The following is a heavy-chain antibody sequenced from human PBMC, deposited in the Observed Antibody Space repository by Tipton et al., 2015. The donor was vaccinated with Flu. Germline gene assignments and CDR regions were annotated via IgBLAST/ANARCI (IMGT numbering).Heavy chain of an antibody. V-gene: IGHV4-39*07. Sequence: TLSLTCTVSGGSISSSSHYWGWIRQAPGRGLEWVGRIYTSGSTNYNASLKSRVTMSVDTSKNQFSLKLSSVTVADTAVYYRARDYLLGDLSFFDNWGQGTLVTVSS. CDR1: GGSISSSSHY. CDR3: ARDYLLGDLSFFDN. D-gene: IGHD3-16*02. J-gene: IGHJ4*02. CDR2: IYTSGST.